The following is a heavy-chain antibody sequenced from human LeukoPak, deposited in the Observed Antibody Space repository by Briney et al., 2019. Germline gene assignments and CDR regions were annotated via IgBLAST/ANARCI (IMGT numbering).Heavy chain of an antibody. D-gene: IGHD1-26*01. J-gene: IGHJ4*02. CDR1: GGSIGSYY. CDR3: ARAVGATKGKTRPHPFDY. Sequence: SETLSLTCTVSGGSIGSYYWSWVRQPPGKGLEWIGYIYYSGSTNYNPSLKSRVTISVDTSKNQFSLKLSSVTAADTAVYYCARAVGATKGKTRPHPFDYWGQGTLVTVSS. V-gene: IGHV4-59*01. CDR2: IYYSGST.